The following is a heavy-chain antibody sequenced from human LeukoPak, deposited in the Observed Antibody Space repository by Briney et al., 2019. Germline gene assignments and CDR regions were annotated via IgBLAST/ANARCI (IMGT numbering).Heavy chain of an antibody. CDR3: ASQDNHYSSDLFDP. D-gene: IGHD3-10*01. V-gene: IGHV4-59*08. CDR1: GGSINSYY. J-gene: IGHJ5*02. Sequence: SEALSLTCTVSGGSINSYYWSWIRQPPGKGLEWIGYIYYSGSTNYNPSLKSRVTMSVDTSKNQFSLKLSSVTAADTAVYYCASQDNHYSSDLFDPWGQGTLVTVSS. CDR2: IYYSGST.